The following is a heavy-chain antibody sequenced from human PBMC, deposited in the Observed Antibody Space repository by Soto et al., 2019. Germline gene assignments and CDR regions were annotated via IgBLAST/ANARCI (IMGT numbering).Heavy chain of an antibody. D-gene: IGHD3-10*01. V-gene: IGHV4-30-2*01. J-gene: IGHJ5*02. CDR3: ARAQFYSGSGNYNNLMFDA. Sequence: KPSETLSLTCAVSGGSIGGVGYPWSWIRQPPGGGLEWIGYMYHSGTFLKSPSLKTRLTMSLDMSKNQFSLTLNSMTAADTAVYYCARAQFYSGSGNYNNLMFDARGQGIQVTVSS. CDR2: MYHSGTF. CDR1: GGSIGGVGYP.